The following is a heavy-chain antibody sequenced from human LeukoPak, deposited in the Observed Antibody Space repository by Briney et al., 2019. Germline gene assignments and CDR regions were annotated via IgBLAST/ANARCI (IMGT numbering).Heavy chain of an antibody. V-gene: IGHV3-21*01. D-gene: IGHD3-10*01. Sequence: GGSLRLSCAASGFTFSSYSMNWVRQAPGKGLEWVSSISSSSSYIYYADSVKGRFTISGDNAKNSLYLQMNSLRAEDTAVYYCARGLYGSGSYFSRRVLYFDYWGQGTLVTVSS. CDR2: ISSSSSYI. CDR3: ARGLYGSGSYFSRRVLYFDY. J-gene: IGHJ4*02. CDR1: GFTFSSYS.